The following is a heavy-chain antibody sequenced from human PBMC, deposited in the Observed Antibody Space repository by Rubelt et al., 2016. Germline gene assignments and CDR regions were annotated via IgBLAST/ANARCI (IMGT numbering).Heavy chain of an antibody. J-gene: IGHJ4*02. V-gene: IGHV4-39*07. CDR1: GGSISSSSYY. CDR3: ARVPRYSSSWYYFDY. Sequence: QLQLQESGPGLVKPSETLSLTCTVSGGSISSSSYYWGWIRQPPGKGLEWIGGIYYSGSTSYNPSLKSRVTISVDTSKNQVSLKLSSVTAADTAVYYCARVPRYSSSWYYFDYWGQGTLVTVSS. D-gene: IGHD6-13*01. CDR2: IYYSGST.